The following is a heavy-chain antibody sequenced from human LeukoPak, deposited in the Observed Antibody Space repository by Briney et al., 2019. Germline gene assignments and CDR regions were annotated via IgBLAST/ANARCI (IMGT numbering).Heavy chain of an antibody. Sequence: GASVKVSCKASGYTFTGYYMHWVRQAPGQGLEWMGWINPNSGGTNYAQKFQGRVTMTRDTSISTAYMELSRLRSDDTAVYYCARGGSVYDYVWGSYHSYAFDIWGQGTMVTVSS. D-gene: IGHD3-16*02. CDR1: GYTFTGYY. V-gene: IGHV1-2*02. CDR3: ARGGSVYDYVWGSYHSYAFDI. J-gene: IGHJ3*02. CDR2: INPNSGGT.